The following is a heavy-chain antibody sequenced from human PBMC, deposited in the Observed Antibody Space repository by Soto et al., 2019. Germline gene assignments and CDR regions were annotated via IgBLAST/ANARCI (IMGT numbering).Heavy chain of an antibody. D-gene: IGHD2-15*01. CDR1: GYTFNDFG. Sequence: QVHLLQSGAEVQKPGASVKVSCKTSGYTFNDFGITWVRQAPGLGLEWLGWIYSKAGKMNFAPKFQNRVIMTTDTSTSTSFMEVTSLTFDDSAIYFCARDIAFDIDYWGQGPLVTVS. V-gene: IGHV1-18*01. J-gene: IGHJ4*02. CDR2: IYSKAGKM. CDR3: ARDIAFDIDY.